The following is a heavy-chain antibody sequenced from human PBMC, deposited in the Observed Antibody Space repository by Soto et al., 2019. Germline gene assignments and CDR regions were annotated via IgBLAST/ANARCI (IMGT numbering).Heavy chain of an antibody. CDR1: GFTFSKYA. J-gene: IGHJ3*02. Sequence: LRLSCEASGFTFSKYAMHWVRQAPGKGLEWVAVISYDGSNKYYADSVKGRFTISRDNSKNTLYLQMNSLRAEDTAVYYCAKVSSLRDAFDIWGQGTMVTVSS. CDR3: AKVSSLRDAFDI. V-gene: IGHV3-30*18. CDR2: ISYDGSNK. D-gene: IGHD6-13*01.